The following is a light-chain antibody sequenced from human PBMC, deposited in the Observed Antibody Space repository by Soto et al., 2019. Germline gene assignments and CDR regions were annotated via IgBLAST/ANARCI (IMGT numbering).Light chain of an antibody. CDR1: SSDVGGHNY. J-gene: IGLJ1*01. Sequence: QSALTQPASVSGSPGQSITISCTGTSSDVGGHNYVSWYQQHPGKAPKLMIYEVSNRPSGVSNRFSGSKSGNTASLTISGLQAEDEADYYCSSYTTSTTLAYVFGTGTKVTVL. CDR2: EVS. V-gene: IGLV2-14*01. CDR3: SSYTTSTTLAYV.